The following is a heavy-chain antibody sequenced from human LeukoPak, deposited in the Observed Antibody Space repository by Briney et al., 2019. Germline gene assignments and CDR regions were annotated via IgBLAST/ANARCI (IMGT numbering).Heavy chain of an antibody. CDR1: GFTFSGLW. D-gene: IGHD6-6*01. J-gene: IGHJ3*01. CDR2: INSDGSEG. V-gene: IGHV3-7*03. Sequence: GGSLRLSCAVSGFTFSGLWMSWSRQAPGKGLEWVASINSDGSEGYYADVVKGRFTISRGNAKNSLYLQINSLRAEDTAVYYCARSSYSSSSSVWGQGTMVTVSS. CDR3: ARSSYSSSSSV.